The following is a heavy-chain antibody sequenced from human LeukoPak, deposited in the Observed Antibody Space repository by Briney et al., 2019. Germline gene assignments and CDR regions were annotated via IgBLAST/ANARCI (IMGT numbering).Heavy chain of an antibody. J-gene: IGHJ1*01. V-gene: IGHV3-21*01. CDR2: VRSSSSYI. D-gene: IGHD2-2*01. CDR1: GFTFSSYS. CDR3: VRVLLRRLRHQKSDPSSAPENSCPLVEH. Sequence: PGGSLRLSCAASGFTFSSYSMDWVRHAPAKGLEWVSSVRSSSSYIYYADSVKGRFTISRDNAKNSLYLQMNSLRAEDTAVYYCVRVLLRRLRHQKSDPSSAPENSCPLVEHCGQGNPVTVSS.